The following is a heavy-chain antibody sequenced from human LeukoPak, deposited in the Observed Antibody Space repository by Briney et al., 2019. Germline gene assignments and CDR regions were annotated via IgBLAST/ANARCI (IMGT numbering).Heavy chain of an antibody. J-gene: IGHJ4*02. D-gene: IGHD3-22*01. V-gene: IGHV2-5*01. CDR2: IYWNDDK. Sequence: ESGPTLVNPTQTLTLTCTFSGFSLSTSGVGVGWIRQPPGKALEWLALIYWNDDKRYSPSLKSRLTITKDTSKNQVVLTMTNMDPVDTATYYCAHRPRGLYYYDSSGYSYFDYWGQGTPVTVSS. CDR1: GFSLSTSGVG. CDR3: AHRPRGLYYYDSSGYSYFDY.